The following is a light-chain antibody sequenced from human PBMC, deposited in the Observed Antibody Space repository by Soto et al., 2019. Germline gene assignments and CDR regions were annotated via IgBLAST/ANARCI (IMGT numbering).Light chain of an antibody. J-gene: IGKJ1*01. CDR3: QQYYSYPLT. CDR2: EAS. Sequence: DIPMTQSPSTLSASVGDRVTLTCRASETINTLLAWYQQKPGKAPQLLSYEASSLQSGVPSRFSGSGSGTEFTLTVSSLQSDDFATYYCQQYYSYPLTFGQGSKVEIK. V-gene: IGKV1-5*03. CDR1: ETINTL.